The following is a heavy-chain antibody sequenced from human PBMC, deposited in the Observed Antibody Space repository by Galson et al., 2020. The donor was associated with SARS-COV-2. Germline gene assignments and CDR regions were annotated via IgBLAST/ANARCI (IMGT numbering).Heavy chain of an antibody. J-gene: IGHJ4*02. V-gene: IGHV1-8*01. Sequence: ASVKVSCKASGYTFTSYDINWVRQATGQGLEWMGWMNPNSGNTGYAQKFQGRVTMTRNTSISTAYMELSSLRSEDTAVYYCARGRGITIFGVVIMGRGYVDYWGQGTLVTVSS. CDR3: ARGRGITIFGVVIMGRGYVDY. CDR1: GYTFTSYD. CDR2: MNPNSGNT. D-gene: IGHD3-3*01.